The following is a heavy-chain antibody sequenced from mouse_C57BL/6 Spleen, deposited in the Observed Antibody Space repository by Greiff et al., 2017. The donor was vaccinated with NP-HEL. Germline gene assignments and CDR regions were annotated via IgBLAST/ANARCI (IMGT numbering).Heavy chain of an antibody. V-gene: IGHV1-18*01. J-gene: IGHJ1*03. Sequence: EVQLQQSGPELVKPGASVKIPCKASGYTFTDYNMDWVKQSHGKSLEWIGDINPNNGGTIYNQKFKGKATLTVDKSSSTAYMELRSLTSEDTAVYYCARRITTVVARYFDVWGTGTTVTVSS. CDR2: INPNNGGT. D-gene: IGHD1-1*01. CDR3: ARRITTVVARYFDV. CDR1: GYTFTDYN.